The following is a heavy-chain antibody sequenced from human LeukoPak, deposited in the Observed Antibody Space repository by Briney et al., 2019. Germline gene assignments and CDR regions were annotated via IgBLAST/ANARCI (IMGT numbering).Heavy chain of an antibody. CDR3: AKGGGYYDSSGYF. D-gene: IGHD3-22*01. J-gene: IGHJ4*02. V-gene: IGHV3-23*01. CDR2: ISGSGGST. Sequence: GGSLRLSCAASGFTFSSYAMSWVRQAPGKGLKWRSAISGSGGSTYYADSVKGRFTISRDNSKNTLYLQMNSLRAEDTAVYYCAKGGGYYDSSGYFWGQGTLVTVSS. CDR1: GFTFSSYA.